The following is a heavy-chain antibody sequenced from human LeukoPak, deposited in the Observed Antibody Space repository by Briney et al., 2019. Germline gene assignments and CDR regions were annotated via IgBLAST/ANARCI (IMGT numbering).Heavy chain of an antibody. V-gene: IGHV1-18*04. CDR2: ISAYNGNT. Sequence: ASVKVSCKASGYTFTSYYMHWVRQAPGQGLEWMGWISAYNGNTNYAQKLQGRVTMTTDTSTSTAYMELRSLRSDDTAVYYCARTLLEDYYDSSGWTYYFDYWGQGTLVTVSS. CDR1: GYTFTSYY. CDR3: ARTLLEDYYDSSGWTYYFDY. D-gene: IGHD3-22*01. J-gene: IGHJ4*02.